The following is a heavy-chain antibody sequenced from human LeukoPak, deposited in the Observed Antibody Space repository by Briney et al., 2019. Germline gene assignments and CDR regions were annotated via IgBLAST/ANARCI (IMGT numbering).Heavy chain of an antibody. J-gene: IGHJ4*02. D-gene: IGHD1-26*01. V-gene: IGHV4-39*01. Sequence: KPSETLPLTCTVSGGSISSSSYYWGWVRQPPGKGLGWVGSIYYSGSTYYNPSLKSRVTISVDTSKNQFSLKLSSVTAADTAVYYCARHSGRTGGYFDYWGQGTLVTVSS. CDR2: IYYSGST. CDR1: GGSISSSSYY. CDR3: ARHSGRTGGYFDY.